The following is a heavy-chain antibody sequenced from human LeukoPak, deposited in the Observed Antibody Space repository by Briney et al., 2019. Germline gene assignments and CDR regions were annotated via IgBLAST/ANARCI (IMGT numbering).Heavy chain of an antibody. V-gene: IGHV1-2*02. CDR1: GYTFTDYY. Sequence: ASVKVSYKASGYTFTDYYMHWVRQAPGQGLEWVGSFNPYSGASKYARKLQGRVTMTGDTSISTAYLQLGRVIGDDTAVYYCAKNGDYGYAMDVWGQGTTVTVSS. CDR3: AKNGDYGYAMDV. D-gene: IGHD4-17*01. CDR2: FNPYSGAS. J-gene: IGHJ6*02.